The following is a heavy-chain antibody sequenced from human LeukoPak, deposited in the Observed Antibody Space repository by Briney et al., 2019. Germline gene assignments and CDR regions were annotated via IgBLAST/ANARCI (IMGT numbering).Heavy chain of an antibody. CDR3: AASGGYFPDAFDI. Sequence: SETLSLTCAVSGGSISSSNWWSWVRQPPGKGLEWIGEIYHSGSTNYNPSLKSRVTISVDKSKNQFSLKLSSVTAADTAVYYCAASGGYFPDAFDIWGQGTMVTVSS. CDR1: GGSISSSNW. CDR2: IYHSGST. V-gene: IGHV4-4*02. D-gene: IGHD3-10*01. J-gene: IGHJ3*02.